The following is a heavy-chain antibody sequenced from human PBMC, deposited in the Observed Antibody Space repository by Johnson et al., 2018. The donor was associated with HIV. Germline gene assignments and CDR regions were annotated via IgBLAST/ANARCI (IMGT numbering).Heavy chain of an antibody. CDR1: RFTFDDYA. CDR2: LNWDGDST. Sequence: VQLVESGGVVVQPGGSLRLSCETSRFTFDDYAMHWVRQAPGKGLEWVSLLNWDGDSTYYADSVKGRFTISRDNAKNSLYLQMNSLRAEDTAEYYCARSRVGAMVDAFDMWGQETMVTVSS. CDR3: ARSRVGAMVDAFDM. D-gene: IGHD1-26*01. J-gene: IGHJ3*02. V-gene: IGHV3-43D*03.